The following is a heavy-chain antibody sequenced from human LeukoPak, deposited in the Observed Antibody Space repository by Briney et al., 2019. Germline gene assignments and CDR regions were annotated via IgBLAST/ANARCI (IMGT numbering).Heavy chain of an antibody. CDR1: GFTFSSYG. J-gene: IGHJ6*02. Sequence: GGSLRLSCAASGFTFSSYGMHWVRQAPGKGLEWVAVISYEGSNKYYADSVKGRFTISRDNSKNTLYLQMNSLRAEDTAVYYCAKERVKGIAAADYYYGMDVWGQGTTVTVSS. V-gene: IGHV3-30*18. D-gene: IGHD6-13*01. CDR2: ISYEGSNK. CDR3: AKERVKGIAAADYYYGMDV.